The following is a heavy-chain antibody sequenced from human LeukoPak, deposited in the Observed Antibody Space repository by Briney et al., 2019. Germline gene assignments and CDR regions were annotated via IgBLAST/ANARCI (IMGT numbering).Heavy chain of an antibody. J-gene: IGHJ6*03. CDR2: INPNSGGT. D-gene: IGHD1-7*01. Sequence: ASVKVSCKASGYTFTGYYMHWVRQAPGQGLEWMGWINPNSGGTNYAQEFQGRVTMTRDTSISTAYMELSRLRSDDTAVYYCARSLELRYYYYMDVWGKGTTVTVSS. V-gene: IGHV1-2*02. CDR3: ARSLELRYYYYMDV. CDR1: GYTFTGYY.